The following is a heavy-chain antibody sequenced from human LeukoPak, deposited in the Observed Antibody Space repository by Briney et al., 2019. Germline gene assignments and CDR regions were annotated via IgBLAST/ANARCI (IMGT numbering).Heavy chain of an antibody. CDR2: IYHSGST. J-gene: IGHJ5*02. CDR1: GGSISSGGYY. V-gene: IGHV4-30-2*01. Sequence: PSETLSLTCTVSGGSISSGGYYWSWIRQPPGKGLEWIGYIYHSGSTYYNPSLKSRVTISVDRSKNQFSLKLSSVTAADTAVYYCAREAGWLHEVNWFDPWGQGTLVTVSS. D-gene: IGHD5-12*01. CDR3: AREAGWLHEVNWFDP.